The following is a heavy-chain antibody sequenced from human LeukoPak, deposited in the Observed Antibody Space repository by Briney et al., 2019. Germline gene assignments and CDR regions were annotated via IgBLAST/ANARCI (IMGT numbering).Heavy chain of an antibody. J-gene: IGHJ3*02. CDR3: ATNKEYYDILTGYYDAFDI. D-gene: IGHD3-9*01. CDR2: ISAYNGNT. V-gene: IGHV1-18*01. CDR1: GYTFTSYG. Sequence: ASVKVSCKASGYTFTSYGISWVRQAPGQGLEWMGWISAYNGNTNYAQKLQGRVTMTTDTSTSTAYMELRSLRSDDTAVYYCATNKEYYDILTGYYDAFDIWGQGTMVTVSS.